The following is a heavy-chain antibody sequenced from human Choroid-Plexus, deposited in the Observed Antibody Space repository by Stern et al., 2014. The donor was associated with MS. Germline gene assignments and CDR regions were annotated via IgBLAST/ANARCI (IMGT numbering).Heavy chain of an antibody. J-gene: IGHJ5*02. CDR1: GFTFGSCA. D-gene: IGHD2/OR15-2a*01. CDR2: VSYCGSNK. V-gene: IGHV3-30*18. CDR3: AKDRQYLTYFFDH. Sequence: VQLEESGGGVVQPGRPLRLSCVASGFTFGSCAMHWVRQAPGKGLEWVAGVSYCGSNKYYADSVKGRFTISRDHSQNTLYMQMSSLRPEDTAVYYCAKDRQYLTYFFDHWGQGSLVTVSS.